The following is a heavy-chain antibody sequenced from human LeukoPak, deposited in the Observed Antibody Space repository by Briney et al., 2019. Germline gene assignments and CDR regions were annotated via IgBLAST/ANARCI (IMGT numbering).Heavy chain of an antibody. CDR1: GFTFSSYW. V-gene: IGHV3-7*03. CDR2: IKQDGSEK. CDR3: AKVAVLRYFDPMRGYFDY. J-gene: IGHJ4*02. Sequence: GGSLRLSCAASGFTFSSYWMSWVRQAPGKRLEWVANIKQDGSEKYYVDSVKGRFTISRDNAKNSLYLQMNSLRAEDTAVYYCAKVAVLRYFDPMRGYFDYWGQGTLVTVSS. D-gene: IGHD3-9*01.